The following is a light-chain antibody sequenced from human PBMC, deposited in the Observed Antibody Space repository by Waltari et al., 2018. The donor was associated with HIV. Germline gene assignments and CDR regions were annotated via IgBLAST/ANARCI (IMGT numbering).Light chain of an antibody. CDR1: QGISSY. Sequence: DIQLTQSPSFLSASVGDRVTITCRASQGISSYLAWYQQKQGKAPKLLIYAASTLQSGVPSRFSGSGSGTEFTLTISSLQPEDFATYYCQQLKALGGGTKVEIK. J-gene: IGKJ4*01. V-gene: IGKV1-9*01. CDR3: QQLKA. CDR2: AAS.